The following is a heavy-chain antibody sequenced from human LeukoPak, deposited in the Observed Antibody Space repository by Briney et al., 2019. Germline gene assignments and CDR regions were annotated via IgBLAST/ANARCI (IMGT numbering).Heavy chain of an antibody. V-gene: IGHV3-11*01. D-gene: IGHD3-22*01. CDR2: ISSSGSTI. Sequence: PGGSLRLSCAASGFTFSDYYMSWVRQAPGKGLEWVSYISSSGSTIYYADSVKGRFTISRDNAKNSLYLQMSSLRAEDTAVYYCARDHYYYDSSGYSYWGQGTLVTVSS. CDR1: GFTFSDYY. J-gene: IGHJ4*02. CDR3: ARDHYYYDSSGYSY.